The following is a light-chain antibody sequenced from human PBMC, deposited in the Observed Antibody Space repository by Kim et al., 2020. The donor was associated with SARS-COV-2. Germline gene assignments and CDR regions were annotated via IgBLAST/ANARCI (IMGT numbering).Light chain of an antibody. J-gene: IGKJ4*01. Sequence: DIQMTQSPSSLSASVGDRVTITCQASQDISNYLNWYQQKPGKAPKLLIYDASNLETGVPSRFSGSGSGTDFTFTISSLQPEDIATYYCQQYDNLYTFGGGTKLEI. CDR2: DAS. CDR3: QQYDNLYT. CDR1: QDISNY. V-gene: IGKV1-33*01.